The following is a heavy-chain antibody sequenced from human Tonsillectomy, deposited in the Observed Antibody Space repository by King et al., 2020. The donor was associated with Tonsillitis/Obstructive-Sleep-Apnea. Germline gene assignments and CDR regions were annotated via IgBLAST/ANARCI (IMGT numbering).Heavy chain of an antibody. Sequence: VQLVESGAEVKKPGESLRISCKGSGYSFTSYWITWVRQMPGKGLECMGRIDPSDSYTNYSPSFQGHVTISADKSISTAYLQWSSLKASDTAMYYCVGRRWDNGNYQGWFDPWGQGTLVTVSS. CDR1: GYSFTSYW. D-gene: IGHD1-7*01. V-gene: IGHV5-10-1*03. CDR2: IDPSDSYT. J-gene: IGHJ5*02. CDR3: VGRRWDNGNYQGWFDP.